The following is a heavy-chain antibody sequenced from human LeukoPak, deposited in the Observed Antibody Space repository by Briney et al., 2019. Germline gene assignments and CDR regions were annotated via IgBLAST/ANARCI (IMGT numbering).Heavy chain of an antibody. V-gene: IGHV4-30-4*01. CDR3: ARDCSGGSCYGAFDI. J-gene: IGHJ3*02. CDR2: VYDSGST. CDR1: GGSFSGYY. Sequence: SETLSLTCAVYGGSFSGYYWSWIRQPPGKGLEWIGYVYDSGSTYYNPSLKSRITISVDTSENRFSLKLSSVTATDTAVYYCARDCSGGSCYGAFDIWGQGTMVTVSS. D-gene: IGHD2-15*01.